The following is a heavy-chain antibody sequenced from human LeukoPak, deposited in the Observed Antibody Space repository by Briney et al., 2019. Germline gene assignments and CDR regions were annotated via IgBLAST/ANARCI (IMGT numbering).Heavy chain of an antibody. V-gene: IGHV4-39*07. Sequence: SETLSLTCTVSGGSISSSSYYWGWIRQPPGKGLEWIGSVYYSGSTYYSPSLKSRVTMSVGTSKNQFSLKLSSVTAADTAVYYCARGSIAAAGTQLWGQGTLVTVSS. CDR2: VYYSGST. CDR3: ARGSIAAAGTQL. J-gene: IGHJ1*01. CDR1: GGSISSSSYY. D-gene: IGHD6-13*01.